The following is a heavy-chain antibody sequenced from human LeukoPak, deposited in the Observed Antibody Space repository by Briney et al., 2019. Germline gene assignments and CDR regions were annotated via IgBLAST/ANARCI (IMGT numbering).Heavy chain of an antibody. CDR3: ATGSFYSGSYLRREAFDI. J-gene: IGHJ3*02. V-gene: IGHV1-18*01. D-gene: IGHD1-26*01. Sequence: ASVKVSCKASGYTFTSYGISWVRQAPGQGLEWMGWISGYNANTKYEQQLQGRVTMTEDTSTDTAYMELSSLRSEDTAVYYCATGSFYSGSYLRREAFDIWGQGTMVTVSS. CDR2: ISGYNANT. CDR1: GYTFTSYG.